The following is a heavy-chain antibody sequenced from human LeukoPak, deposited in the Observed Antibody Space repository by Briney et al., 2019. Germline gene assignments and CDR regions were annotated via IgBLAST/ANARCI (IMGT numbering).Heavy chain of an antibody. V-gene: IGHV1-2*02. CDR3: AREDGDDIFDY. Sequence: ASVTVSCKASGYTFTGYYMHWLRQAPGQGPEWMGWINPNSGYTYFAQKFQDRVSMTRDTSINTAYMELSRLTSDDSAVYFCAREDGDDIFDYWGPGTLVTVSS. D-gene: IGHD3-10*01. J-gene: IGHJ4*02. CDR2: INPNSGYT. CDR1: GYTFTGYY.